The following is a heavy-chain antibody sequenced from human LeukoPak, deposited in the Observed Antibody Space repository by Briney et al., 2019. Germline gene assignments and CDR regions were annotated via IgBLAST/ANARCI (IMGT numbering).Heavy chain of an antibody. CDR1: GFTFSSYS. V-gene: IGHV3-48*01. J-gene: IGHJ5*02. CDR3: AKSPSRYGSGSYFNWSDP. Sequence: GGSLRLSCAASGFTFSSYSMNWVRQAPGKGLEWVSYISSSSSTIYYADSVKGRFTISRDNAKNSLYLQMNSLRAEDTAVYYCAKSPSRYGSGSYFNWSDPWGQGTLVTVSS. D-gene: IGHD3-10*01. CDR2: ISSSSSTI.